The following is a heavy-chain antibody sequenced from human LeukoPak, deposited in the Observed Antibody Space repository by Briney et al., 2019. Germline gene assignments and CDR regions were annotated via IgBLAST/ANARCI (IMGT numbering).Heavy chain of an antibody. CDR3: ARNSGWYFDL. CDR1: GGSITSSSYY. D-gene: IGHD1-7*01. CDR2: IYYSGST. J-gene: IGHJ2*01. V-gene: IGHV4-39*07. Sequence: PSETLSLTCTVSGGSITSSSYYWGWIRQPPGKGLEWIGSIYYSGSTYYNSSLKSRVTISVDTSKNQFSLKLSSVTAADTAVYYCARNSGWYFDLWGRGTLVTVSS.